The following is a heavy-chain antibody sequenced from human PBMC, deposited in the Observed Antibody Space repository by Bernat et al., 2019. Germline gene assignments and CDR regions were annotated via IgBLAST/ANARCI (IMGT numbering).Heavy chain of an antibody. Sequence: EVQLVESGGGLVQPGGSLRLSCAASGFAFSAYWMNWVRQAPGKGLVWVARITGDGSSTTYADAVKGRFTISRDNAKNTLYLQMNSLGAEDTAVYYCARDSYYCTDQWGQGTLVTVSS. CDR3: ARDSYYCTDQ. D-gene: IGHD3-16*01. J-gene: IGHJ4*02. CDR2: ITGDGSST. V-gene: IGHV3-74*01. CDR1: GFAFSAYW.